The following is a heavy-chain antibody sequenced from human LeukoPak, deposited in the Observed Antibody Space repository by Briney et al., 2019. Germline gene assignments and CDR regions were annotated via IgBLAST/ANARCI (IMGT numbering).Heavy chain of an antibody. J-gene: IGHJ5*02. V-gene: IGHV4-61*02. CDR1: GGSISSGSYY. CDR3: ARERGYSGYDFAGDWFDP. Sequence: SETLSLTCTVSGGSISSGSYYWSWIRQPAGKGLEWIGRIYTSGSTNYNPSLKSRVTISVDTSKNQFSLKLSSVTAAETAVYYCARERGYSGYDFAGDWFDPWGQGTLVTVSS. D-gene: IGHD5-12*01. CDR2: IYTSGST.